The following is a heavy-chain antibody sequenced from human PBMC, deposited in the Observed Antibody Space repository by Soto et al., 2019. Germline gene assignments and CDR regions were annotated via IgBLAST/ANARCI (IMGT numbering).Heavy chain of an antibody. CDR1: GYSFTSYA. Sequence: GXSVKVSCKASGYSFTSYAMHWVRQAPGQSLEWMGWINAGNGNTKYSQKFQGRVTITRDTSASTAYMELSSLRSEDTAVYYCAREGGSYSGFYGMDVWGQGTTVTVSS. CDR2: INAGNGNT. D-gene: IGHD1-26*01. J-gene: IGHJ6*02. CDR3: AREGGSYSGFYGMDV. V-gene: IGHV1-3*01.